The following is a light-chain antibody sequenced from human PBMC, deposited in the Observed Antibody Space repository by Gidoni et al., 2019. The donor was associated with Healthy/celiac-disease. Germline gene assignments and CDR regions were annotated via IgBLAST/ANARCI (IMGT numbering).Light chain of an antibody. CDR3: LQDYNYPYT. J-gene: IGKJ2*01. V-gene: IGKV1-6*01. CDR1: QGIRND. CDR2: AAS. Sequence: AIPMTQTPASLSASVGDRVTITCRASQGIRNDLVWYQQKPGKAPKLLIYAASSLQSGVPSRFSGSGSGTDFTLTISSLQPEDFATYYCLQDYNYPYTFGQGTKLEIK.